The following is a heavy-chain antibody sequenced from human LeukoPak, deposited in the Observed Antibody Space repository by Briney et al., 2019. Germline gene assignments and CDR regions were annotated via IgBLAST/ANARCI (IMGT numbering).Heavy chain of an antibody. V-gene: IGHV4-34*01. CDR3: ARGAWGPVRD. D-gene: IGHD1-26*01. J-gene: IGHJ4*02. CDR1: GGSFSGYY. Sequence: SETLSLTCAVYGGSFSGYYWSWIRQPPGKGLEWIGEINHSGSTNYNPSLKSRVTISVDTSRNQFSLKLSSVTAADTAVYYCARGAWGPVRDRGQGTLVTVSS. CDR2: INHSGST.